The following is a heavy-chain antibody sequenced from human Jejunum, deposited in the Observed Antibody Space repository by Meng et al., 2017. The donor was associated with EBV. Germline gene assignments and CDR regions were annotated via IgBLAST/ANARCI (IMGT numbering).Heavy chain of an antibody. CDR2: IFHTGTT. V-gene: IGHV4-4*02. Sequence: GQGLVTPSGTRSLTSAVSGDSISSNNWWSWVRQSPGQGLEWIGEIFHTGTTTYNPSLKSRVTISVDKSKNQFSLNLNSVTAADTAVYYCARGSDYVWVFGGQGTLVTVSS. D-gene: IGHD3-16*01. J-gene: IGHJ4*02. CDR3: ARGSDYVWVF. CDR1: GDSISSNNW.